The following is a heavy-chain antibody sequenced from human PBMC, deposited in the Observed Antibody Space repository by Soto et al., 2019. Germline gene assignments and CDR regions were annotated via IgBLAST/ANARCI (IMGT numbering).Heavy chain of an antibody. CDR3: ANPIESYGDSDY. J-gene: IGHJ4*02. CDR1: GGSISSSTYY. D-gene: IGHD4-17*01. Sequence: XETLSLTCTVSGGSISSSTYYWGWIRQPPGKGLEWIGSVYYSGSTYYNPSLKSRVTISVDTSNNQFSLKLNSVTAADTAVYYCANPIESYGDSDYWGQGTLVTVSS. V-gene: IGHV4-39*01. CDR2: VYYSGST.